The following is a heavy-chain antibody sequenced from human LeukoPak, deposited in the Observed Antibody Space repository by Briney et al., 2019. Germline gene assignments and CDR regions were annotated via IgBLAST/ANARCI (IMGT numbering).Heavy chain of an antibody. CDR2: IYYSRST. Sequence: PSETLSLTCTVSGGSISSSSYYWGWIRQPPGEGLGWTGSIYYSRSTYYNPSLKRRATISVDTSKNQFPLKLSSVTAADTAVYYCARQTDYYDSSGYYIDAFDIWGQGTMVTVSS. CDR3: ARQTDYYDSSGYYIDAFDI. D-gene: IGHD3-22*01. V-gene: IGHV4-39*01. J-gene: IGHJ3*02. CDR1: GGSISSSSYY.